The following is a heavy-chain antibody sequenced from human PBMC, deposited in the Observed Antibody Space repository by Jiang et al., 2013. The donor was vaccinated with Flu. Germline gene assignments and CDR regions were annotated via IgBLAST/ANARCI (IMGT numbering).Heavy chain of an antibody. CDR2: IYPGDSDT. J-gene: IGHJ5*01. D-gene: IGHD4-17*01. V-gene: IGHV5-51*03. CDR3: ARGHGDYVGVNNWFDS. CDR1: GYKFSNYW. Sequence: VQLVESGAEVKKPGDSLKISCKGFGYKFSNYWIAWVRQMPGRGLEWMGYIYPGDSDTTYSPSFEGQITFSADKSINTAFLQWNSLKASDTAMYYCARGHGDYVGVNNWFDSWGQGTLV.